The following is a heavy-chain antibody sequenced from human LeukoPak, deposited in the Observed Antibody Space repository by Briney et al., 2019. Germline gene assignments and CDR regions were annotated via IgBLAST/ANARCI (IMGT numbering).Heavy chain of an antibody. V-gene: IGHV1-46*01. D-gene: IGHD1-26*01. CDR1: GYTFINNW. CDR2: INPTGSRT. J-gene: IGHJ5*02. Sequence: ASVKVSCKASGYTFINNWMHWVRQAPGQGLEWVGLINPTGSRTLYAQKFQGRVTMTRDMSTSTDYMELSSLRSEDTAIYYCARDNSVGAIAWGFVPWGQGTLVTVSS. CDR3: ARDNSVGAIAWGFVP.